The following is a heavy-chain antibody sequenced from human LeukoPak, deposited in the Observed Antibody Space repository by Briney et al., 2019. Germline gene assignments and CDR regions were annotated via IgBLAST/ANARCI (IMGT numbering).Heavy chain of an antibody. CDR1: GGSISTYY. J-gene: IGHJ4*02. CDR2: IFHSGST. CDR3: ARASDFDYYDSSGYYLDY. V-gene: IGHV4-59*01. Sequence: SETLSLTCTVSGGSISTYYWTWIRQSPGKGLEWIGYIFHSGSTSYNPSLKSRVTISVDTSKNQFSLKLSSVTAADTAVYYCARASDFDYYDSSGYYLDYWGQGTLVTVSS. D-gene: IGHD3-22*01.